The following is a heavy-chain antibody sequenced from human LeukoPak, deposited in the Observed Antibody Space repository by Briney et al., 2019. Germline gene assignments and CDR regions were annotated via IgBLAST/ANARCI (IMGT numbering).Heavy chain of an antibody. Sequence: ASVKVSCKASGYTFTGYYMHWVRQAPGQGLEWMGWINPNSGGTNYAQKFQGRVTMTRDTSISTAYMELSRLRSDDTAVYYRARGPPVDYGDYYYYYYYMDVWGKGTTVTVSS. J-gene: IGHJ6*03. V-gene: IGHV1-2*02. CDR2: INPNSGGT. CDR3: ARGPPVDYGDYYYYYYYMDV. CDR1: GYTFTGYY. D-gene: IGHD4-17*01.